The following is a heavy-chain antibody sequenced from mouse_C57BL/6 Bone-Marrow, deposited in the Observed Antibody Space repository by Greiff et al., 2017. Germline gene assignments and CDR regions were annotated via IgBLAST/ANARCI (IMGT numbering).Heavy chain of an antibody. CDR1: EYEFPSHD. CDR2: INSDGGST. CDR3: ARLQLGLWFAY. V-gene: IGHV5-2*01. J-gene: IGHJ3*01. D-gene: IGHD4-1*02. Sequence: EVKLMESGGGLVQPGESLKLSCESTEYEFPSHDMSWVRKTPEKRLELVAAINSDGGSTYYPDTMERRFIISRDNTKKTLYLQMSSLRSEDTALYYCARLQLGLWFAYWGQGTLVTVSA.